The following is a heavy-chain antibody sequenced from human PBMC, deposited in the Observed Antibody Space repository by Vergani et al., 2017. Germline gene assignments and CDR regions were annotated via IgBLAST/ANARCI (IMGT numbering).Heavy chain of an antibody. J-gene: IGHJ6*03. Sequence: EVQLLESGGDLVQPGGSLRLSCAASGFTFIMHAMSWVRQAPGKGLEWVSAISGSGGSTYYADSVKGRFTISRDNSKNTLYLQMNSLRAEDTAVYYCAKDVVVVVAATKYGYYYYMDVWGKGP. V-gene: IGHV3-23*01. CDR2: ISGSGGST. CDR1: GFTFIMHA. D-gene: IGHD2-15*01. CDR3: AKDVVVVVAATKYGYYYYMDV.